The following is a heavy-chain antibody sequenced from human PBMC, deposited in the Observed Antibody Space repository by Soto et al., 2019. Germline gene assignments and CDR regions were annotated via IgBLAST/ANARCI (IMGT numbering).Heavy chain of an antibody. CDR1: GYTFTSYG. D-gene: IGHD7-27*01. Sequence: ASVKVSCKASGYTFTSYGISWVRQAPGQGLEWMGWISAYNGNTNYAQKLQGRVTMTTDTSTSTAYMELRSLRSDDTAVYYGSRKTGGGAYYYYGMDVWGQGTTVTVSS. V-gene: IGHV1-18*01. CDR2: ISAYNGNT. J-gene: IGHJ6*02. CDR3: SRKTGGGAYYYYGMDV.